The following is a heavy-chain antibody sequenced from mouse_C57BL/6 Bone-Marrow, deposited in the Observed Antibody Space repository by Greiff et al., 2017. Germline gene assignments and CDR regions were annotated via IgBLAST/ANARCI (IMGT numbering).Heavy chain of an antibody. D-gene: IGHD2-1*01. J-gene: IGHJ3*01. Sequence: VQLQQSGAELVRPGASVKLSCTASGFNIKDDYMHWVKQRPEQGLEWIGWIDPENGDTEYASKFQGKATITADTSSKTAYLQLSSLTSEDTAVYYCTTLYYGNFPFAYWGQGTLVTVSA. CDR2: IDPENGDT. CDR3: TTLYYGNFPFAY. CDR1: GFNIKDDY. V-gene: IGHV14-4*01.